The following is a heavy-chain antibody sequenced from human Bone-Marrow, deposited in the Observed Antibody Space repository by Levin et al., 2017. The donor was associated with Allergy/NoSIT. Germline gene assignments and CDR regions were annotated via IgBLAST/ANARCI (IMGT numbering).Heavy chain of an antibody. CDR2: IIPIFGTA. D-gene: IGHD3-10*01. V-gene: IGHV1-69*01. J-gene: IGHJ6*02. CDR3: GNDYYGSGSYYQGTNYYYGMDV. Sequence: GGSLRLSCKASGGTLRSYAISWVRQAPGQGLEWMGGIIPIFGTADYAQKFKGRVTITADESTSTAYMELSSLRSEDTAVYYCGNDYYGSGSYYQGTNYYYGMDVWGQGTTVTVSS. CDR1: GGTLRSYA.